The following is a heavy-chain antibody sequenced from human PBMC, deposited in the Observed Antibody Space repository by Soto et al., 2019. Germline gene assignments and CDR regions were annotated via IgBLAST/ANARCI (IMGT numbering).Heavy chain of an antibody. Sequence: SETLSLTCTVSGGSISSYFYIWVRQPPGKGLEWIGSVYYTGTTDCNPSLKSRVTISVDTSKTQFSLNLRSVTAADTAVYYCTRAGASDWNYVSTSSWGQGTLVTVSS. CDR2: VYYTGTT. CDR1: GGSISSYF. D-gene: IGHD1-7*01. J-gene: IGHJ4*02. V-gene: IGHV4-59*01. CDR3: TRAGASDWNYVSTSS.